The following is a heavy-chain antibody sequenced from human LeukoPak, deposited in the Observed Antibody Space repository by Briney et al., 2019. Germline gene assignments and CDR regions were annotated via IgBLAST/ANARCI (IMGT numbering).Heavy chain of an antibody. CDR1: GFTFSSYS. V-gene: IGHV3-21*01. J-gene: IGHJ6*02. CDR2: ISSSSSYI. CDR3: ASDRPSYDFWSGYSPYYYYGMDV. Sequence: PGGSLRLSCAASGFTFSSYSMSWVRQAPGKGLEWVSSISSSSSYIYYADSVKGRFTISRDNAKNSLYLQMNSLRAEDTAVYYCASDRPSYDFWSGYSPYYYYGMDVWGQGTTVTVSS. D-gene: IGHD3-3*01.